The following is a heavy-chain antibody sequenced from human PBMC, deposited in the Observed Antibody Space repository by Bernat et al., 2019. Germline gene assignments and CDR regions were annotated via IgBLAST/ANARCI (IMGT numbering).Heavy chain of an antibody. J-gene: IGHJ4*02. D-gene: IGHD6-19*01. CDR2: IYSGGST. Sequence: EVQLVESGGGLIQPGGSLRLSCAASGFTVISNYMSWVRQAPGKGLEWVSGIYSGGSTYYADSVKSRFTISRKNSKNTLYIKMNSLSAEDTAVYSCASETSGSDYWGQGTLVTVSS. V-gene: IGHV3-53*01. CDR3: ASETSGSDY. CDR1: GFTVISNY.